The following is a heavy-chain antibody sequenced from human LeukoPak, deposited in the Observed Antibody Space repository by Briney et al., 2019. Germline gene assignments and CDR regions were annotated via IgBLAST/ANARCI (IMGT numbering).Heavy chain of an antibody. CDR3: ARDKGPYSSNAHWFDP. J-gene: IGHJ5*02. CDR2: ISSSSSTI. Sequence: GGSLRLSCAASGFTFSSYSMNWVRQAPGKGLEWVSYISSSSSTIYNADSVKGRFTISRDNVKNSLYLQMNSLRAEDTAVYYCARDKGPYSSNAHWFDPWGQGTLVTVSS. V-gene: IGHV3-48*01. D-gene: IGHD6-13*01. CDR1: GFTFSSYS.